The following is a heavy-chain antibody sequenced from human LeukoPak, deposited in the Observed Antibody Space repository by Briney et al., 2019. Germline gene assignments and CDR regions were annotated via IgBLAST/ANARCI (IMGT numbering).Heavy chain of an antibody. CDR1: GFTFSSFG. V-gene: IGHV3-30*18. J-gene: IGHJ4*02. CDR3: AKDASTVTLHADY. D-gene: IGHD4-17*01. CDR2: LSYDGSNS. Sequence: GGSLRLSCAASGFTFSSFGMHWVRQAPGKGLEWVAVLSYDGSNSFYADSVKGRFTISRDNSKNTLYLQMNSLRPEDTAVYYCAKDASTVTLHADYWGQGTLVTVSS.